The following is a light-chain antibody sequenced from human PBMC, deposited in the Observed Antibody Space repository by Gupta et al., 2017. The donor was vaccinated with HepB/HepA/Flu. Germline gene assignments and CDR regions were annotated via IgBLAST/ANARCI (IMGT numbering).Light chain of an antibody. Sequence: SYVVTQPPSVSVAPGETATITCEGDNIAIRSVHWYQQKPGQAPVLVINYDSDRPSGIPERFSGSNSWNTATLTISRVEAGDDAHYYCHLWDSPSDQMIFGGGTKLTVL. CDR2: YDS. V-gene: IGLV3-21*04. J-gene: IGLJ2*01. CDR1: NIAIRS. CDR3: HLWDSPSDQMI.